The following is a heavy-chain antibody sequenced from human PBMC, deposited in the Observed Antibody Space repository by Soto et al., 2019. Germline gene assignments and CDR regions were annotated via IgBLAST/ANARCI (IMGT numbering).Heavy chain of an antibody. CDR1: GFTVSSNY. CDR2: IYSGGST. J-gene: IGHJ4*02. V-gene: IGHV3-53*04. Sequence: GGSLRLSCAASGFTVSSNYMSWVRQAPGKGLEWVSVIYSGGSTYYADSVKGRFTISRHNSKNTLYLQMNSLRAEDTAVYYCARDRGLYYDILTGYSATALYYWGQGTLVTVSS. CDR3: ARDRGLYYDILTGYSATALYY. D-gene: IGHD3-9*01.